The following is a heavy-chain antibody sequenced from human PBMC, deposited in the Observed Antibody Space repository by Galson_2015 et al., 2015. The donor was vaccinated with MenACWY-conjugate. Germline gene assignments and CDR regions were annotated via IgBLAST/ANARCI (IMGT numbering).Heavy chain of an antibody. J-gene: IGHJ5*02. V-gene: IGHV1-3*01. CDR3: AGDRSRWPPDWFDP. CDR2: INAGNGNT. CDR1: GYTFTSYA. Sequence: SEKVSCKASGYTFTSYAMHWVRQAPGQRLEWMGWINAGNGNTKYSQKFQGRVTITRDTSASTAYMELSSLRSEDTAVYYCAGDRSRWPPDWFDPWGQGTLVTVSS. D-gene: IGHD6-13*01.